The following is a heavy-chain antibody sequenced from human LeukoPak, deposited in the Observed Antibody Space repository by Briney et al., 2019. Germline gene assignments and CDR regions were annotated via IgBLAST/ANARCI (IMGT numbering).Heavy chain of an antibody. CDR1: GYTFTGYY. CDR3: ARVCSSSSCSPDYYYYYMDV. J-gene: IGHJ6*03. D-gene: IGHD2-2*01. V-gene: IGHV1-2*02. CDR2: INPNSGGT. Sequence: ASVKVSCKASGYTFTGYYIHGVRQAPGQGLEWMGWINPNSGGTNYAQKFQGRVTMTRDTSISTAYMELSRLRSDDTAVYYCARVCSSSSCSPDYYYYYMDVWGKGTTVTVSS.